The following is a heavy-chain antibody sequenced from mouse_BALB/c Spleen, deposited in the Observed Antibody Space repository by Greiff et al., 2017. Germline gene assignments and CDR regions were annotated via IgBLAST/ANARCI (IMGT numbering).Heavy chain of an antibody. CDR1: GFSLTDYG. V-gene: IGHV2-6-5*01. Sequence: VQLVESGPGLVAPSQSLSITCTVSGFSLTDYGVSWVRQPPGKGLEWLGVIWGGGSTYYNSALKSRLSISKDNAESQVFVKMNSLQTDDTAMYYCAKHGGTTVGADGARDYWGQGTSVTVSS. J-gene: IGHJ4*01. D-gene: IGHD1-1*01. CDR3: AKHGGTTVGADGARDY. CDR2: IWGGGST.